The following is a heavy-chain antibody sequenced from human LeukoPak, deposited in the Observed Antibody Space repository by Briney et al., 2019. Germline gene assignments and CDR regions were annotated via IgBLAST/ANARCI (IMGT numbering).Heavy chain of an antibody. Sequence: KTGGSLRLSCAASGFAFSSYTMNWVRQAPGKGLEWVSFISTSSNYIYYADSVKGRFTISRDNAKNSLYLQMNSLRAEDTAVYYCARGEWSSSPFDSWGQGTLVTVSS. CDR1: GFAFSSYT. J-gene: IGHJ4*02. D-gene: IGHD6-6*01. V-gene: IGHV3-21*01. CDR3: ARGEWSSSPFDS. CDR2: ISTSSNYI.